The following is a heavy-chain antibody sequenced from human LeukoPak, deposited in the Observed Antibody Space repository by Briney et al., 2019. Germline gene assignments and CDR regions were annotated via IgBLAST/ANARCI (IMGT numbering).Heavy chain of an antibody. V-gene: IGHV4-59*01. CDR1: GCSIRRYY. D-gene: IGHD4-23*01. CDR2: IYYSGST. CDR3: TRGGTAVIAPYAFDI. Sequence: SESLSFSRPVAGCSIRRYYWRWVRQPPQKGLEWIGYIYYSGSTNCNPSIKSRVAMSVDTSKKQFSLKLSSLTAADTAVYYCTRGGTAVIAPYAFDIWGQGTMVTVSS. J-gene: IGHJ3*02.